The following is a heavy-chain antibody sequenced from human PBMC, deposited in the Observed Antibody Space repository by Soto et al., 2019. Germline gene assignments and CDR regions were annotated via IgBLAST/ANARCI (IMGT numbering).Heavy chain of an antibody. CDR1: GCSISSYY. CDR2: IYYSGST. J-gene: IGHJ5*02. Sequence: PSETLSLTCTVSGCSISSYYLSWIRQPPGKGLEWIGYIYYSGSTNYNPSLKSRVTISVDTSKNQFSLKLSSVTAADTAVYYCARSGDIVVVPADWFGPWGQGTLVTVSS. D-gene: IGHD2-2*01. V-gene: IGHV4-59*08. CDR3: ARSGDIVVVPADWFGP.